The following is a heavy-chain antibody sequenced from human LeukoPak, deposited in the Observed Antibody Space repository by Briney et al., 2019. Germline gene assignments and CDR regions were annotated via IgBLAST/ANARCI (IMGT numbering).Heavy chain of an antibody. J-gene: IGHJ6*03. V-gene: IGHV3-21*01. CDR2: ITSSSTYI. CDR3: ARDPYSGNYGAYYYYYMDV. D-gene: IGHD1-26*01. Sequence: PGGSLRLSCAASGFTFSSYNMNWVRQAPGKGLEWVSSITSSSTYIYYADSVRGRFTISRDNAKSSLYLQMNSLRAEDTAVYFCARDPYSGNYGAYYYYYMDVWGKGTTVTISS. CDR1: GFTFSSYN.